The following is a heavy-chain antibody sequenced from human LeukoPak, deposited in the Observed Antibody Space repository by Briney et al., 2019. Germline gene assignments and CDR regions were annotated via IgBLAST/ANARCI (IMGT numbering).Heavy chain of an antibody. D-gene: IGHD3-22*01. V-gene: IGHV3-23*01. CDR3: AKAPRQYYYDSSGYSYYFDY. J-gene: IGHJ4*02. Sequence: GGSLRLSCAASGFTFSSYAMSWVRQAPGKGLEWVSGISGSGGSTYYADSVKGRFTFSRDNSKNTLFLQMNSLRAEDTAVYYCAKAPRQYYYDSSGYSYYFDYWGQGTLVTVSS. CDR2: ISGSGGST. CDR1: GFTFSSYA.